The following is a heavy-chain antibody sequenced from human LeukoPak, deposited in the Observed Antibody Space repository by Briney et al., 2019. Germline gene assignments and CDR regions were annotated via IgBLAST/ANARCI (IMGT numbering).Heavy chain of an antibody. Sequence: SQTLSLTCAISGDSVSSNSAAWNWIRQSPSRGLEWLGRTYYRSKWYNDYAVSVKSRITINPDTSKNQFSLQLNSVTPEDTAVYYCARDMGTGDQEPYTFDYWGQGTLVTVSS. J-gene: IGHJ4*02. CDR2: TYYRSKWYN. CDR3: ARDMGTGDQEPYTFDY. D-gene: IGHD7-27*01. CDR1: GDSVSSNSAA. V-gene: IGHV6-1*01.